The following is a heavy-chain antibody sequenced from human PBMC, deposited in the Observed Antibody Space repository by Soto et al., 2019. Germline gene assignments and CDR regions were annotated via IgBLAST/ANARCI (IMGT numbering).Heavy chain of an antibody. Sequence: EVQLVESGGGLVQPGGSLRLSCAASGFTFSNYWMSWVRQAPGKGLEWVANIKEDGSERNYVDSVKGRLTISRDNAKNSLYLQLNSLRAEDTVVYYCARAGSENDYWGQGTLVTVSS. D-gene: IGHD3-10*01. J-gene: IGHJ4*02. V-gene: IGHV3-7*05. CDR3: ARAGSENDY. CDR2: IKEDGSER. CDR1: GFTFSNYW.